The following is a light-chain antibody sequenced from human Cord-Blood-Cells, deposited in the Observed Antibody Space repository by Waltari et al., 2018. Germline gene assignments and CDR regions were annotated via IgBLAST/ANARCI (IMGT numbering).Light chain of an antibody. Sequence: QSALTQPASVSGSPGQSITISCTGTSSDVGGYNYFSWYQQHPRKAPKLMIYDVSNRLSVVSNRFAGAKSGNTASLTISGLQAEDEADYYCSSYTSSSTLVFGTGTKVTVL. CDR1: SSDVGGYNY. V-gene: IGLV2-14*01. CDR3: SSYTSSSTLV. CDR2: DVS. J-gene: IGLJ1*01.